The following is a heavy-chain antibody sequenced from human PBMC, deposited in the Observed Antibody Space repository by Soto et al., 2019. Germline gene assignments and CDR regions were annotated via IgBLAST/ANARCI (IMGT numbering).Heavy chain of an antibody. J-gene: IGHJ5*02. CDR2: IYPGDSDT. D-gene: IGHD3-16*01. CDR3: VRAPGTFGGKGNWFDP. Sequence: GESLKISCKGSGYSFTSYWIGWVRQMPGKGLEWMGIIYPGDSDTRYSPSFQGQVTISADKSISTAYLQWSSLKASDTAMYYCVRAPGTFGGKGNWFDPWGQGTLVTVSS. CDR1: GYSFTSYW. V-gene: IGHV5-51*01.